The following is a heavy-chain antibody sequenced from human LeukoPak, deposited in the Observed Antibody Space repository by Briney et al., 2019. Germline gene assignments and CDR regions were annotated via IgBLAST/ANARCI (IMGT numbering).Heavy chain of an antibody. D-gene: IGHD3-22*01. CDR1: GFTFSDYY. Sequence: PGGSLRLSCAASGFTFSDYYMSWVRQAPGKGLEWVSATSSSGGSTYYADSVKGRFTISRDNSKNTLYLQMNSLRAEDTAVYYCAKTRVTMIVVVFYAFDIWGQGTMVTVSS. CDR2: TSSSGGST. CDR3: AKTRVTMIVVVFYAFDI. V-gene: IGHV3-23*01. J-gene: IGHJ3*02.